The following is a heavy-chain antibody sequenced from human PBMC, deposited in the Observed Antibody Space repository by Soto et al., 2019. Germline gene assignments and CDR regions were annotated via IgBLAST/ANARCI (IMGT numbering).Heavy chain of an antibody. V-gene: IGHV1-69*01. J-gene: IGHJ4*02. CDR2: IIPIFGTA. D-gene: IGHD3-10*01. CDR1: GGTFSSYA. Sequence: QVQLVQSGAEVKKPGSSVKVSCKASGGTFSSYAISWVRQAPGQGLEWMGGIIPIFGTANYAQKFQGRVRITLYGSNSKDYMELSSLRSEDTAVYYCARDGGSGSYYNGGGFDYWGQGTLVTVSS. CDR3: ARDGGSGSYYNGGGFDY.